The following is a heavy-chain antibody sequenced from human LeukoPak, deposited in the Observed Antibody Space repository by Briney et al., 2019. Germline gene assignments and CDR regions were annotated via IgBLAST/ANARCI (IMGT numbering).Heavy chain of an antibody. Sequence: GGSLRLPCAASGFTFSSYSMNWVRQAPGKGPEWVSSISSSSGYIFYADSVKGRFTISRDNAKNSLYLQMNSLRAEDTAVYYCARDTKQLTSYYYYYGMDVWGQGTTVTVSS. CDR1: GFTFSSYS. V-gene: IGHV3-21*01. CDR3: ARDTKQLTSYYYYYGMDV. J-gene: IGHJ6*02. D-gene: IGHD6-13*01. CDR2: ISSSSGYI.